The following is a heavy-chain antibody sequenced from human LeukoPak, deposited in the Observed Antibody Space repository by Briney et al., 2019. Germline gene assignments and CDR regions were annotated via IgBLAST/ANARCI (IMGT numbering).Heavy chain of an antibody. V-gene: IGHV3-7*04. D-gene: IGHD3-3*01. J-gene: IGHJ4*02. CDR3: ARAGFWSGYSEFDY. CDR2: IKQDGSEK. CDR1: GFTFSSYW. Sequence: SGGSLRLSCAASGFTFSSYWMSWVRQAPGKGLEWVANIKQDGSEKYYVDSVKGRFTISRDNAKNSLYLQMNSLRAEDTAVYYCARAGFWSGYSEFDYWGQGTLVAVSS.